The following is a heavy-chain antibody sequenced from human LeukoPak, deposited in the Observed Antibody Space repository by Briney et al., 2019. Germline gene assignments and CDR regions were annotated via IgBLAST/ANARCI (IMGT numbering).Heavy chain of an antibody. CDR2: IYPGDSDT. Sequence: GESLQISCQGSGYSFTSYWIGWVRQMPGKGLEWMGIIYPGDSDTRYSPSFQGQVTISADKSISTAYLQWSSLKASDTAMYYCATAKAVAGPSGAFDIWGQGTMVTVSS. V-gene: IGHV5-51*01. CDR1: GYSFTSYW. CDR3: ATAKAVAGPSGAFDI. J-gene: IGHJ3*02. D-gene: IGHD6-19*01.